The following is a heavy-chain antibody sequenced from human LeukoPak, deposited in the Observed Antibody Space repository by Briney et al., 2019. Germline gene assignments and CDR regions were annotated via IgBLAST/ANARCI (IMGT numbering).Heavy chain of an antibody. CDR2: ISYDGTNK. Sequence: PGGSLRLSCAASGFTFSRYGMHWVRQAPGKGLEWVAVISYDGTNKYYADSVKGRFTISRDNSMDTLYLQMNSLRAEDTAVYYCANDGGNIVVVEYYFDYWGQGTLVTVSS. CDR3: ANDGGNIVVVEYYFDY. D-gene: IGHD2-15*01. CDR1: GFTFSRYG. J-gene: IGHJ4*02. V-gene: IGHV3-30*18.